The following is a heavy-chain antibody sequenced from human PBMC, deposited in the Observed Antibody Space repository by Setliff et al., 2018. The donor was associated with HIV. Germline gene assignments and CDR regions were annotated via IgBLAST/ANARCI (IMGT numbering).Heavy chain of an antibody. V-gene: IGHV3-21*01. CDR1: GFSFSSYT. Sequence: PGGSLRLSCAASGFSFSSYTMNWVRQAPGKGLEWVSSISISSSYIYYAVSVKGRFTISRDNAKNSLYLQMNSLRPEDTALYYCATVGFSRTYYATPYFYGLDVWGPGTTVTVSS. D-gene: IGHD1-26*01. CDR2: ISISSSYI. CDR3: ATVGFSRTYYATPYFYGLDV. J-gene: IGHJ6*02.